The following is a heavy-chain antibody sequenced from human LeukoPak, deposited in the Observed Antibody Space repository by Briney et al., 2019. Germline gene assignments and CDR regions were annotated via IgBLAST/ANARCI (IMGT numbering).Heavy chain of an antibody. CDR1: GGSISSGGYY. J-gene: IGHJ5*02. Sequence: PSETLSLTCTVSGGSISSGGYYWSWIRQPPGKGLEWIGYIYHSGSTYYNPSLKSRVTISVDTSKNQFSLKLSSVTAADTAVYYCARGDPVRWDWFDPWGQGTLVTVSS. CDR2: IYHSGST. D-gene: IGHD4-23*01. V-gene: IGHV4-30-2*01. CDR3: ARGDPVRWDWFDP.